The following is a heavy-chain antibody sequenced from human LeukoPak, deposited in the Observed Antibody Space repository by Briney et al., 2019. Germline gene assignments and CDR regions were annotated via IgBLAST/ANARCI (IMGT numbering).Heavy chain of an antibody. CDR2: IRGNAGTT. J-gene: IGHJ4*02. CDR3: AKGHGDASGYYYFDS. D-gene: IGHD3-22*01. CDR1: GFIFSNYG. V-gene: IGHV3-23*01. Sequence: PGGSPRLSCAASGFIFSNYGMSWVRQAPGKGLEWVSAIRGNAGTTYYADSVKGRFTIFRDNYKNMLYLQMNSLRVEDTAVYYCAKGHGDASGYYYFDSWGQGTLVTVSS.